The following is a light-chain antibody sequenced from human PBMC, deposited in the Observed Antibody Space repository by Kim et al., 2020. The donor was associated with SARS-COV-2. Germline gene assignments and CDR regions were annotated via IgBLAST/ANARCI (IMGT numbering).Light chain of an antibody. Sequence: ASVKLTCPLRSGHSSYAIAWHQQQPEKGPRYLMKLNSDGSHSKGDGIPDRFSGSSSGAERYLTISSLQSEDEADYYCQTWGTGIVVFGGGTHLTVL. CDR3: QTWGTGIVV. CDR1: SGHSSYA. J-gene: IGLJ2*01. CDR2: LNSDGSH. V-gene: IGLV4-69*01.